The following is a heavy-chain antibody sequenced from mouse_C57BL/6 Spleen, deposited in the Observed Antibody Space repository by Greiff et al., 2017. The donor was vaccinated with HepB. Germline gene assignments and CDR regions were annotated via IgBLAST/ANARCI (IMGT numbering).Heavy chain of an antibody. CDR1: GYTFTSYW. J-gene: IGHJ2*01. CDR2: IYPSDSET. CDR3: ARGFYYGSSYGYFDY. D-gene: IGHD1-1*01. Sequence: QVQLKQPGAELVRPGSSVKLSCKASGYTFTSYWMDWVKQRPGQGLEWIGNIYPSDSETHYNQKFKDKATLTVDKSSSTAYMQLSSLTSEDSAVYYCARGFYYGSSYGYFDYWGQGTTLTVSS. V-gene: IGHV1-61*01.